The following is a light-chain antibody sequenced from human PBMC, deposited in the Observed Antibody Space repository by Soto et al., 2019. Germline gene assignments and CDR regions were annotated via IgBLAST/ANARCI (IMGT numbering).Light chain of an antibody. CDR2: XXN. CDR1: SXNIGNNY. Sequence: QSVXXXXXSXSAXXXXXVTISXXGSSXNIGNNYVSWYQQLPGTAPKLLIYXXNKRPSGIPDRFSGSKSGTSATLGITGLQTGDEADYYCGTWDNSLSAGPYVFGTGTKLTVL. V-gene: IGLV1-51*02. CDR3: GTWDNSLSAGPYV. J-gene: IGLJ1*01.